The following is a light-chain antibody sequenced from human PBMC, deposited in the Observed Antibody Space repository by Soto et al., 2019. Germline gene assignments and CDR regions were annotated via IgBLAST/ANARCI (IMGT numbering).Light chain of an antibody. Sequence: DIQMTQSPSSLSASVGDRVTITCRASQDIRSDLGWFQQKQGKAPKRLMYAASTLESGVPSRFSGSRSGTEFTLTISSLQPEDFATYYCLQHNSYPFTFGPGTKVDIK. V-gene: IGKV1-17*01. CDR3: LQHNSYPFT. J-gene: IGKJ3*01. CDR2: AAS. CDR1: QDIRSD.